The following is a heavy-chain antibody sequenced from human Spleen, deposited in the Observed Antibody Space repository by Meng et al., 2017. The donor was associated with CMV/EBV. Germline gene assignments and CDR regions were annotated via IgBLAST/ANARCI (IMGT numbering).Heavy chain of an antibody. CDR2: ISYDGSNK. V-gene: IGHV3-30*04. CDR1: GFTFTSYA. CDR3: AKVRVVGYGMDV. Sequence: GESLKISCAASGFTFTSYALHWVRQAPGKGLEWVTLISYDGSNKYYADSVKGRFTISRDNSKNTLYLQMNSLRAEDTAVYYCAKVRVVGYGMDVWGQGTTVTVSS. J-gene: IGHJ6*02. D-gene: IGHD2-2*01.